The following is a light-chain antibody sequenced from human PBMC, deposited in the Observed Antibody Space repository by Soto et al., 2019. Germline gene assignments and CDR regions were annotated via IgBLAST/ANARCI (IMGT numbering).Light chain of an antibody. J-gene: IGLJ3*02. Sequence: QSVLTQPPSVSGAPGQRVTISCTGRSSNIGAGYDVHWYQQLPGTAPKLLIYGNSNRPSGVPDRFSGSKSGTSASLAITGLQAGDEADYYCQSYDSSLSGWVFGGGTKLTVL. V-gene: IGLV1-40*01. CDR1: SSNIGAGYD. CDR2: GNS. CDR3: QSYDSSLSGWV.